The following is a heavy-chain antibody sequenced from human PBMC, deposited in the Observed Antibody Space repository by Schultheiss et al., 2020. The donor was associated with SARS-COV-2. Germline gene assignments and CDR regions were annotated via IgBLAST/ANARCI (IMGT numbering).Heavy chain of an antibody. CDR1: GFTFSSYW. D-gene: IGHD2-2*01. V-gene: IGHV3-11*03. Sequence: GGSLRLSCAASGFTFSSYWMSWIRQAPGKGLEWVSYISSSSSYTNYADSVKGRFTISRDNAKNSLYLQMNSLRAEDTAVYYCARLDGVPAAAYYYYGMDVWGQGTTVTVSS. CDR3: ARLDGVPAAAYYYYGMDV. J-gene: IGHJ6*02. CDR2: ISSSSSYT.